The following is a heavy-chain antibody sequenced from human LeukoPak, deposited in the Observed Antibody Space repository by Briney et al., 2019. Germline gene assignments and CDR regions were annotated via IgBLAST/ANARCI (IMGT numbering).Heavy chain of an antibody. J-gene: IGHJ6*02. Sequence: ISYDGSNKYYADSVKGRFTISRDNSKNTLYLQMNSLRAEDTAVYYCARDRGSYYYYYGMDVWGQGTTVTVSS. V-gene: IGHV3-30*01. D-gene: IGHD3-10*01. CDR3: ARDRGSYYYYYGMDV. CDR2: ISYDGSNK.